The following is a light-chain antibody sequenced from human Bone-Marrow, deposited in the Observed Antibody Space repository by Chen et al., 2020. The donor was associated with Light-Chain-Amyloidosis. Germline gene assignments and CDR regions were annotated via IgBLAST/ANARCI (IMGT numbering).Light chain of an antibody. J-gene: IGKJ4*01. V-gene: IGKV3-20*01. CDR1: QTISSNY. CDR3: QQYGTSPLT. CDR2: GSS. Sequence: EIVLTQSPGTLSLSPGEGANLSCRASQTISSNYLTWYQQKFGQAPRLLIYGSSSSATGIPDRFTGSGSGTDFTLPINRLEPEDFAMYYCQQYGTSPLTFGGGTKVEIK.